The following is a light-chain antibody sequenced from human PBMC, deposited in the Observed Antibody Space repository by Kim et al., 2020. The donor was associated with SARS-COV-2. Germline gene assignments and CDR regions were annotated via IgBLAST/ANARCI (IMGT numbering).Light chain of an antibody. CDR1: KLGDKY. CDR3: QVWDSKTGV. J-gene: IGLJ1*01. CDR2: QDT. V-gene: IGLV3-1*01. Sequence: SVSAGQTASITCSGDKLGDKYTCWYQQKPGQSPVLVSYQDTERPSGIPERFSGSNSGNTATLTISGTQAMDEADYYCQVWDSKTGVFGTGTKVTVL.